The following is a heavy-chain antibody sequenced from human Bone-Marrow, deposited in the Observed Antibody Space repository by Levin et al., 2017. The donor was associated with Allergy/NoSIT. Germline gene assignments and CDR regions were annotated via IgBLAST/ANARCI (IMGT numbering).Heavy chain of an antibody. D-gene: IGHD3-10*01. Sequence: PGGSLRLSFAASGFTVRDNYMSWVRQAPGKGLEWVSVIYSGDNTEYADSVKGRFTISSDNSENTLYLQMNTLRAEDTAIYYCVRDRISMVRGVLRNYFDYWGQGVLVTVSS. CDR1: GFTVRDNY. CDR3: VRDRISMVRGVLRNYFDY. CDR2: IYSGDNT. J-gene: IGHJ4*02. V-gene: IGHV3-66*01.